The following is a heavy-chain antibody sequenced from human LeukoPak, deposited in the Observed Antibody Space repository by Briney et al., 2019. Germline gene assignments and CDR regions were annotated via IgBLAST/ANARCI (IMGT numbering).Heavy chain of an antibody. CDR3: ARDPTITVTTISPYYYYGMDV. J-gene: IGHJ6*02. CDR2: IYYSGST. D-gene: IGHD4-11*01. CDR1: GGSISSGGYY. V-gene: IGHV4-31*03. Sequence: SQTLSLTCTVSGGSISSGGYYWSWIRQHPGKGLEWIGYIYYSGSTYYNPSLKSRVTISVDTSKNQFSLKLSSVTAADTAVYHCARDPTITVTTISPYYYYGMDVWGQGTTVTVSS.